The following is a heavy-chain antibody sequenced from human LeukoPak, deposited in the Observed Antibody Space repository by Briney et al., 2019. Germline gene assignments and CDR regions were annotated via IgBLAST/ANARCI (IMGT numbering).Heavy chain of an antibody. D-gene: IGHD6-13*01. CDR2: IYYSGST. V-gene: IGHV4-30-4*08. Sequence: SETLSLTCTVSGGSISSGDYYCSWIRQPPGKGLEWIGYIYYSGSTYYNPSLKSRVTISVDTSKNQFSLKLSSVTAADTAVYYCARDPMAAALFDYWGQGTLVTVSS. J-gene: IGHJ4*02. CDR3: ARDPMAAALFDY. CDR1: GGSISSGDYY.